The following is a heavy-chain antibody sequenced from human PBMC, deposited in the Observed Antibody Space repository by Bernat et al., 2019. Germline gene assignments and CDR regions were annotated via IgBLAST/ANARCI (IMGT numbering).Heavy chain of an antibody. CDR2: FRGSGGST. CDR3: AKDDYVWGSYPLAAFDI. J-gene: IGHJ3*02. Sequence: EVQLLGSGGGLVQPGGSLRLSCAASGFTFSSYAMSWGRQAPGEGPGWGSAFRGSGGSTYYADSVKGRFTISRDNSKNTLYLQMNSLRAEDTAVYYCAKDDYVWGSYPLAAFDIWGQGTMVTVSS. CDR1: GFTFSSYA. D-gene: IGHD3-16*01. V-gene: IGHV3-23*01.